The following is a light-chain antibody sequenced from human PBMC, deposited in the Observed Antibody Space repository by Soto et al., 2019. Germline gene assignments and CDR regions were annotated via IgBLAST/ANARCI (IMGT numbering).Light chain of an antibody. V-gene: IGLV3-27*01. CDR3: YSAADNNLRV. Sequence: ALTQPSSVSVSPGQTARITCSGDVLAKKYARWFQQKPCQAPVLVIYKDSERPSGIPERFSGSSSWTTVTLTISWAQVEDEADYYCYSAADNNLRVFGGGTKLTVL. CDR2: KDS. CDR1: VLAKKY. J-gene: IGLJ3*02.